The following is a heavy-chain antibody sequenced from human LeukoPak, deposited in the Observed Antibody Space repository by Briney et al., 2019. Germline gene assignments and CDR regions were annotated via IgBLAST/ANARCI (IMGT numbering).Heavy chain of an antibody. CDR3: ARFYCSSTSCYVPYYMDV. Sequence: KPSETLSLTCTVSGYSISSGYYWGWIRQPPGKGLEWIGSIYHSGSTYYNPSLKSRVTISVDTSKNQFSLKLSSVTAADTAVYYCARFYCSSTSCYVPYYMDVWGKGTTVTVSS. CDR1: GYSISSGYY. V-gene: IGHV4-38-2*02. J-gene: IGHJ6*03. D-gene: IGHD2-2*01. CDR2: IYHSGST.